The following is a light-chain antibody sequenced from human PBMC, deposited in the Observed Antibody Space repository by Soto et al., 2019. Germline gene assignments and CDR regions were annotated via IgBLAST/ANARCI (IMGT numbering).Light chain of an antibody. CDR1: SSNIGAGYD. Sequence: QSVLTQLPSVSGAPGPRVTISCTGSSSNIGAGYDVHWYQQLPGTAPKLLIYGNSNRPSGVPDRFSGSKSGTSASLAITGLQAEDEADYYCQSYASSLSGYVFGTGTKVTVL. CDR2: GNS. CDR3: QSYASSLSGYV. J-gene: IGLJ1*01. V-gene: IGLV1-40*01.